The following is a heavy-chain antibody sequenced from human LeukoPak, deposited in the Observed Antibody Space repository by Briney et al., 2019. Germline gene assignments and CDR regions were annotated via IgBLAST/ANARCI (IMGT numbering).Heavy chain of an antibody. CDR2: ISSSSYT. D-gene: IGHD6-13*01. V-gene: IGHV3-21*01. J-gene: IGHJ1*01. Sequence: PGGSLRLACAASGFTFSSYNMNWVRQAPGKGLEWVSSISSSSYTYYADSVKGRFTISRDNAKNSLYLQMNSLRAEDTAVYYCARDLGAAAGTIYFQHWGQGTLVTVSS. CDR3: ARDLGAAAGTIYFQH. CDR1: GFTFSSYN.